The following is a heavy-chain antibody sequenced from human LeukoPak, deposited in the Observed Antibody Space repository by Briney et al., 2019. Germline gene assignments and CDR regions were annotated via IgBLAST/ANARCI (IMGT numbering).Heavy chain of an antibody. CDR2: IYYSGST. J-gene: IGHJ4*02. D-gene: IGHD5-18*01. CDR3: ARGGYSYGPAVDY. V-gene: IGHV4-59*12. CDR1: GGSISSYY. Sequence: SETLSLTCTSSGGSISSYYWSWIRQPPGKGLEWIGYIYYSGSTNYNPSLKSRVTMSVDTSKNQFSLKLSSVTAADTAVYYCARGGYSYGPAVDYWGQGTLVTVSS.